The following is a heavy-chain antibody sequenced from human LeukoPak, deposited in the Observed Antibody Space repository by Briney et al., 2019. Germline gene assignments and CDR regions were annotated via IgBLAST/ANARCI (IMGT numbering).Heavy chain of an antibody. CDR2: ISGSGGST. Sequence: GGSLRLSCAASGFTFSSYAMSWVRQAPGKGLEWVSAISGSGGSTYYADSVKGRFTISRDNSKNTLYLQMNSLRAEDTAVYYCAKGGLRWHPRSWSGWFDPWGQGTLVTVSS. D-gene: IGHD4-23*01. CDR1: GFTFSSYA. CDR3: AKGGLRWHPRSWSGWFDP. J-gene: IGHJ5*02. V-gene: IGHV3-23*01.